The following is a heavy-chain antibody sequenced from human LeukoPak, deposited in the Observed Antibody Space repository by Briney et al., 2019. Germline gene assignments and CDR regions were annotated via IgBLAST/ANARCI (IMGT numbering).Heavy chain of an antibody. CDR3: ARGIGSWAPFDY. CDR2: ISSSGSTI. D-gene: IGHD6-13*01. CDR1: GFTFSSYW. Sequence: GGSLRLSCAASGFTFSSYWMSWVRQAPGKGLEWVSYISSSGSTIYYADSVKGRFTISRDNAKNSLYLQMNSLRAEDTAVYYCARGIGSWAPFDYWGQGTLVTVSS. J-gene: IGHJ4*02. V-gene: IGHV3-48*04.